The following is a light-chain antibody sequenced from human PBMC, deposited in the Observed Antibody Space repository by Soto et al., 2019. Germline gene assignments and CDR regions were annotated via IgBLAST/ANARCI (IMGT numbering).Light chain of an antibody. CDR2: DVS. CDR3: CSYAGSHTFV. V-gene: IGLV2-11*01. CDR1: SSDVGGYNY. J-gene: IGLJ1*01. Sequence: QSALTQPRSVSGSPGQSVTISCTGTSSDVGGYNYVSWYQQHPGKAPKVMIYDVSKRPSGVPDRFSGSKSGNTASLTISGLQAYDEADYYCCSYAGSHTFVFGTGTKV.